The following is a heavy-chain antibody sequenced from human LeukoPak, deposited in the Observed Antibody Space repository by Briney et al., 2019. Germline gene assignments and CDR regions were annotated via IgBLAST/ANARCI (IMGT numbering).Heavy chain of an antibody. J-gene: IGHJ6*02. CDR3: ARDLRRGYSYGSHYYYYYGMDV. D-gene: IGHD5-18*01. CDR2: IYHSGGT. Sequence: SETLSLTCTVSGYSISSGYYWGWIRQPPGKGLEWIGSIYHSGGTYYNPSLKSRVTISVDTSKNQFSLKLSSVTAADTAVYYCARDLRRGYSYGSHYYYYYGMDVWGQGTTVTVSS. V-gene: IGHV4-38-2*02. CDR1: GYSISSGYY.